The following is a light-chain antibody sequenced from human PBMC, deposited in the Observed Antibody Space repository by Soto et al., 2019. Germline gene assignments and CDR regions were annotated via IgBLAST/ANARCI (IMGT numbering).Light chain of an antibody. CDR2: KAS. V-gene: IGKV1-5*03. CDR3: QHYNSYSEA. CDR1: QTISRW. Sequence: TPSTRSATAGDRVTITCRAIQTISRWFAWYQQKPGKAPKVLIYKASTLTSGVPSRFSGSGSGTEFTLTISSLQPDDFATYYCQHYNSYSEAFGQGTKV. J-gene: IGKJ1*01.